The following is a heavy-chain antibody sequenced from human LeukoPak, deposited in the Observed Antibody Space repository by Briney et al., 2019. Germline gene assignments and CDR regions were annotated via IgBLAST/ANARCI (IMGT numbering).Heavy chain of an antibody. CDR2: INPNSGGT. CDR1: GYTFTGYY. D-gene: IGHD3-22*01. CDR3: ARDPPKANRGQIVVYY. Sequence: ASVKVSCKASGYTFTGYYMHWVRQAPGQGLEWMGWINPNSGGTNYAQKFQGRVTITRDTSISTAYMELSRLRSDDTAVYYCARDPPKANRGQIVVYYWGQGTLVTVSS. V-gene: IGHV1-2*02. J-gene: IGHJ4*02.